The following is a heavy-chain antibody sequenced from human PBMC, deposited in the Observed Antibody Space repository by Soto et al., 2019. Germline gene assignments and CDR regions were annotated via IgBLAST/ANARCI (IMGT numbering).Heavy chain of an antibody. CDR3: AKPRVVVVAATEPFDY. D-gene: IGHD2-15*01. Sequence: GGSLRLSCAASGFTFSSYAMSWVRQAPGKGLEWVSAIRGSGGSTYYADSVKGRLTISRDNSKNTLYLQMNSLRAEDTAVYYCAKPRVVVVAATEPFDYWGQGTLVTVSS. V-gene: IGHV3-23*01. CDR1: GFTFSSYA. J-gene: IGHJ4*02. CDR2: IRGSGGST.